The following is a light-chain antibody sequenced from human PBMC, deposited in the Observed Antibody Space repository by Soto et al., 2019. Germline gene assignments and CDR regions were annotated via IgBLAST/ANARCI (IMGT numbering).Light chain of an antibody. CDR2: AAS. J-gene: IGKJ1*01. V-gene: IGKV1-39*01. Sequence: DIQMTQCPSSLSSSLGDIVTITCRASQSISSYLNWYQQKPGKAPKLLIYAASSLQSGVPSRFSGSGSETDFTLTISSLQPEDFATYSCQQSYSTTWTFGQGTKVDIK. CDR3: QQSYSTTWT. CDR1: QSISSY.